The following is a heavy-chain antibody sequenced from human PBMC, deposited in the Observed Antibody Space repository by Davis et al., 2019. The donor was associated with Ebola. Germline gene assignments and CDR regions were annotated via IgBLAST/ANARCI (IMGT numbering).Heavy chain of an antibody. D-gene: IGHD3-10*01. Sequence: ASVKVSCKASGFTFIDYYMHWVRQAPGQGPEWMGLINPSIGNTSLAQKFQGRVTLTRDTSTSTVHMELSSLKSEDTAIYYCASGEFVDFWGQGTLVTVSS. V-gene: IGHV1-46*01. CDR2: INPSIGNT. CDR1: GFTFIDYY. J-gene: IGHJ4*02. CDR3: ASGEFVDF.